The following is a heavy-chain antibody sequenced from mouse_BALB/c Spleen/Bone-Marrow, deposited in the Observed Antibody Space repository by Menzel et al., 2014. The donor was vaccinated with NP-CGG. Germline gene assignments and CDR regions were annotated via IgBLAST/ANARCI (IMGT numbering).Heavy chain of an antibody. Sequence: EVKLMESGAELVKPGASVKLSCTASGFNIKDTYMHWVKQRPEQGPEWIGGIDPANGNTKYDPKFQGKATITADTSSNTAYLQLSSLTSEDTAVYYYASGSSYDYFDYWGQGTTLTVSS. V-gene: IGHV14-3*02. CDR3: ASGSSYDYFDY. CDR2: IDPANGNT. D-gene: IGHD1-1*01. CDR1: GFNIKDTY. J-gene: IGHJ2*01.